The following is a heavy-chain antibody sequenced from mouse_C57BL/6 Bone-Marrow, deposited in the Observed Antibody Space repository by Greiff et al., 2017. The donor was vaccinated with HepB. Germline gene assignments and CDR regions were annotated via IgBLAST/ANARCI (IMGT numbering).Heavy chain of an antibody. V-gene: IGHV5-16*01. J-gene: IGHJ1*03. CDR3: ARGNGNEAYWYSDV. CDR1: GFTFSDYY. D-gene: IGHD2-1*01. CDR2: INYDGSST. Sequence: EVQVVESEGGLVQPGSSMKLSCTASGFTFSDYYMAWVRQVPEKGLEWVANINYDGSSTYYLDSLKSRFITSRDNAKNILYLQMSSLKSEDTATYYCARGNGNEAYWYSDVWGTGTTVTVSS.